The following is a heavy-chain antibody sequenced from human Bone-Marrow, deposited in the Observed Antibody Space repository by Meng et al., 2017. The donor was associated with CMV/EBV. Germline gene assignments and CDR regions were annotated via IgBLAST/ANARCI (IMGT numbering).Heavy chain of an antibody. CDR3: ARDMSDGKPPSGWYSGFAGRGMDV. D-gene: IGHD6-19*01. Sequence: GESLKISCAASGFTFSSYGMHWVRQAPGKGLEWVAVIWYDGSNKYYADSVKGRFTISRDNSKNTLSLQMNSLRAEDTAVYYCARDMSDGKPPSGWYSGFAGRGMDVWGQGTTVTVSS. V-gene: IGHV3-33*01. J-gene: IGHJ6*01. CDR2: IWYDGSNK. CDR1: GFTFSSYG.